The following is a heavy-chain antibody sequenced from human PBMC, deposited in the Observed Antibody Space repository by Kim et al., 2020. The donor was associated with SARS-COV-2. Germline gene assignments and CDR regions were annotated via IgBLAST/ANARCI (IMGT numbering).Heavy chain of an antibody. CDR1: GFTFSNYW. Sequence: GGSLRLSCAASGFTFSNYWMSWVRQTPGKGLECVAQIKQDGSEKYYVDSVKGRFNISRDNAKNLVYLQMNSLGVEDTAVYFCARDRYSSGWYPMDYWGQG. J-gene: IGHJ4*02. CDR3: ARDRYSSGWYPMDY. CDR2: IKQDGSEK. V-gene: IGHV3-7*01. D-gene: IGHD6-19*01.